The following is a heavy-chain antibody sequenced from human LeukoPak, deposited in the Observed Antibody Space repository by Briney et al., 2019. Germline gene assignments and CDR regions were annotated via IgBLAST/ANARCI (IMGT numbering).Heavy chain of an antibody. D-gene: IGHD3-9*01. V-gene: IGHV3-21*04. CDR2: ISSSSSYI. Sequence: GGSLRLSCAASGFTFSSYSMNWVRQAPGKGLEWVSSISSSSSYIYYADSVKGRFTISRDNAKNSLYLQMNSLRAEDTALYYCAKDLDWAANYYFDYWGQGTLVTVSS. CDR3: AKDLDWAANYYFDY. CDR1: GFTFSSYS. J-gene: IGHJ4*02.